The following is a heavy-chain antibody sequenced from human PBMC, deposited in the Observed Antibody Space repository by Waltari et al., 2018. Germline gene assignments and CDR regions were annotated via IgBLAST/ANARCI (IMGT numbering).Heavy chain of an antibody. Sequence: QVQLQQSGPGLVRPSETLSLTRDVSGYSISRGHYWGWIRQSPEKGLEWIGSIYHSGTTYYNPSLKSRVTISMYTSKNQFSLKLFSVTAADTAVYYCARDGDNGGNSWWFDPWGQGTLVTVSS. CDR3: ARDGDNGGNSWWFDP. D-gene: IGHD2-21*02. J-gene: IGHJ5*02. CDR1: GYSISRGHY. V-gene: IGHV4-38-2*02. CDR2: IYHSGTT.